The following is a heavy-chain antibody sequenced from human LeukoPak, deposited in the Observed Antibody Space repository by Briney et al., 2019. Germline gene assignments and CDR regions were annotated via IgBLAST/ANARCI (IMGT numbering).Heavy chain of an antibody. CDR1: GGSVSSYY. D-gene: IGHD6-19*01. CDR3: ARFHSGPSGWYVLWYFDL. J-gene: IGHJ2*01. Sequence: SETLSLTCTVSGGSVSSYYWSWIRQPPGRGLEWIGYIYNSESTNYNSSLQSRVTMSVDTSKNQLFLKLSSVTAADTAVYYCARFHSGPSGWYVLWYFDLWGRGTLVTVSS. CDR2: IYNSEST. V-gene: IGHV4-4*09.